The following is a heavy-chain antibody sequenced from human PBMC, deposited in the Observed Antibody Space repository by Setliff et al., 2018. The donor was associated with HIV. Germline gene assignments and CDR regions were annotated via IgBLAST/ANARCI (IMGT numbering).Heavy chain of an antibody. V-gene: IGHV4-31*03. J-gene: IGHJ6*02. CDR2: IYYSGST. CDR1: GGSISSGGYY. CDR3: ARDYGDTPSYYYYGMDV. Sequence: TLSLPCTVSGGSISSGGYYWSWIRQHPGKGLEWIGYIYYSGSTYYNPSLKSRVTISVDTSKNQFSLKLSSVTAADTAVYYCARDYGDTPSYYYYGMDVWGQGTTVTVSS. D-gene: IGHD4-17*01.